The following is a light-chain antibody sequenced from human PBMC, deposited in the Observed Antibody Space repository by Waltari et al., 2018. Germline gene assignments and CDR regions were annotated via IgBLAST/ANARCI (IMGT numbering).Light chain of an antibody. CDR1: SSDVGGYNY. J-gene: IGLJ2*01. Sequence: QSALTQPRSVSGSPGQSVTISCTGTSSDVGGYNYVSWYQQLPGKAPQLIIYGITKRPAGVPDRFSGSKSGNTASLTISGLQAEDEADYYCCSYAGSYTFGVFGGGTKVTVL. CDR2: GIT. V-gene: IGLV2-11*01. CDR3: CSYAGSYTFGV.